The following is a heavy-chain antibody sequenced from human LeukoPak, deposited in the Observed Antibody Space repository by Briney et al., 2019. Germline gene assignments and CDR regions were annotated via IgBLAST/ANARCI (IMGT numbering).Heavy chain of an antibody. CDR2: ISTTGGYT. D-gene: IGHD5-24*01. CDR1: GFSFSTYD. CDR3: AKKPATIKFPFDI. J-gene: IGHJ4*02. Sequence: GGSLRLSCVGSGFSFSTYDMGWVRQTPGKGLEWVSAISTTGGYTEDADSVKGRFTISRDNSQNTLFLKMHSLRAEDTAVYYCAKKPATIKFPFDIWGQGTLVTDSP. V-gene: IGHV3-23*01.